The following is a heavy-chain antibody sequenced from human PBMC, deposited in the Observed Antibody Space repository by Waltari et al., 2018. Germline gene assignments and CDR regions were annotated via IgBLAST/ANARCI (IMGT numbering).Heavy chain of an antibody. CDR1: GYTFTSYA. D-gene: IGHD1-26*01. V-gene: IGHV1-3*01. CDR2: INAGNGNT. J-gene: IGHJ3*02. CDR3: ARGSSGSYPVDI. Sequence: QVQLVQSGAEVKKPGASVKVSCKASGYTFTSYAMHWVRQAPGQRLEWMGWINAGNGNTKDSQRFQGRVTITRDTSASTAYMGLSSLRSEDTAVYYCARGSSGSYPVDIGGQGTMVTVSS.